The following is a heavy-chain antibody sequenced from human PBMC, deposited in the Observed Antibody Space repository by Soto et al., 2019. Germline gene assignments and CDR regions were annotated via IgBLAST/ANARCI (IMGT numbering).Heavy chain of an antibody. CDR1: GFTFDDYA. CDR2: ISWNSGSI. V-gene: IGHV3-9*01. Sequence: GGSLRLSCAASGFTFDDYAMHWVRQAPGKGLEWVSGISWNSGSIGYADSVKGRFTISRDNAKNSLYLQMNSLRAEDAALYYCAKVKDSSGYYFDYWGQGTLVTVSS. CDR3: AKVKDSSGYYFDY. D-gene: IGHD3-22*01. J-gene: IGHJ4*02.